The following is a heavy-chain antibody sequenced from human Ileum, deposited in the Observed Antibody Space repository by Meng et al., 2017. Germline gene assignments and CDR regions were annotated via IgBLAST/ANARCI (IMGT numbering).Heavy chain of an antibody. D-gene: IGHD2-21*01. CDR1: GDSTSTNW. J-gene: IGHJ4*02. V-gene: IGHV4-4*02. CDR3: ARGAIGTRPFDY. CDR2: IYHSGAF. Sequence: QMLLEGSGPWLVKPSGTLDPTCTVSGDSTSTNWWSCARQPPGKGLEWIGEIYHSGAFNYNPSLRSRVTISVDKSKNQLSLKLGSLTAADTAVYYCARGAIGTRPFDYWGQGTLVTVSS.